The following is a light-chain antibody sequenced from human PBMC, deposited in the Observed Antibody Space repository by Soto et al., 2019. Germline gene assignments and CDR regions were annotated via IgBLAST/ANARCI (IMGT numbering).Light chain of an antibody. J-gene: IGLJ1*01. CDR2: DVS. V-gene: IGLV2-11*01. CDR1: SSDVGGYNY. CDR3: CSYAGSYV. Sequence: QSVLTHPRSVSGSPGQSVTISCTGTSSDVGGYNYVSWYQRHPGKAPKLMIYDVSKRPSGVPDRFSGSKSGNTASLTISGLQAEDEADYYCCSYAGSYVFGTGTKVTVL.